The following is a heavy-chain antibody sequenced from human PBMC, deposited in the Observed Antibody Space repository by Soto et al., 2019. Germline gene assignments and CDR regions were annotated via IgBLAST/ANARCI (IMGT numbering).Heavy chain of an antibody. D-gene: IGHD3-22*01. Sequence: SETLSLPCTVSGGSISSGGYYWNWTRQHPGKGLEWIGYIYYSGSTNYNPSLKSRVTISVDTSKNQFSLKLSSVTAADTAVYYCAREADDSSGYAAVYYFDYWGQGTLVTVSS. V-gene: IGHV4-61*08. CDR1: GGSISSGGYY. CDR3: AREADDSSGYAAVYYFDY. CDR2: IYYSGST. J-gene: IGHJ4*02.